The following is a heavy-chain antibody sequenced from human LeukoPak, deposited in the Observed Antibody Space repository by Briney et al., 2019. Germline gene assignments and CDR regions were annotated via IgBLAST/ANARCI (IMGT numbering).Heavy chain of an antibody. J-gene: IGHJ5*02. Sequence: SETLSLTCTVSGGSISSYYWSWIRQPAGKGLEWIGRIYTSGSTNYNPSLKSRVTMSVDTSKNQFSLKLSSVTAADTAVYYCARSGTYYYDSSGYYYGDWFDPWGQGTLVTVSS. CDR2: IYTSGST. CDR3: ARSGTYYYDSSGYYYGDWFDP. V-gene: IGHV4-4*07. D-gene: IGHD3-22*01. CDR1: GGSISSYY.